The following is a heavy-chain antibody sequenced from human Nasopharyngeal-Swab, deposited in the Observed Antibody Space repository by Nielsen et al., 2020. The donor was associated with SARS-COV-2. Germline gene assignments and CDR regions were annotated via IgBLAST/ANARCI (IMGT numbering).Heavy chain of an antibody. CDR3: ARDRGSLNPYYYGMDV. CDR1: GGSISSYY. Sequence: SETLSLTCTVSGGSISSYYWSWIRQPPGKGLEWIGYIYYSGSTNYNPSLKSRVTISVDTSKNQFSLKLSSVTAADTAVYYCARDRGSLNPYYYGMDVWGQGTTVTVSS. V-gene: IGHV4-59*01. CDR2: IYYSGST. D-gene: IGHD3-10*01. J-gene: IGHJ6*02.